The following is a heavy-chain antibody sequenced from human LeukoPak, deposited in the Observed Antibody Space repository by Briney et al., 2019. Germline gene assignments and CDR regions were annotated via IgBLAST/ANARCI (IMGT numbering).Heavy chain of an antibody. V-gene: IGHV3-33*05. D-gene: IGHD3-3*01. CDR1: GFIFSHYG. CDR2: IQNDASTE. J-gene: IGHJ4*02. Sequence: PGGPLRLSCAASGFIFSHYGMHWVRQAPGKGLEWVAVIQNDASTENFADSVKGRFTISRDNSKNTVFLQMNSLRVEDTAVYYCARGLYDFWSGYHPALDYWGQGTLVTVSS. CDR3: ARGLYDFWSGYHPALDY.